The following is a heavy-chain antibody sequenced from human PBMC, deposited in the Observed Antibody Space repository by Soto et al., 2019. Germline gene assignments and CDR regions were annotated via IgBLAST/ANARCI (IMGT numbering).Heavy chain of an antibody. CDR3: ARHYGQQLLYYYGLDV. CDR2: IYPGDSDT. V-gene: IGHV5-51*01. D-gene: IGHD6-13*01. Sequence: GESLKISCEGSGYSFDSHWIGWVRQMPGKGLEWMGIIYPGDSDTRYNPSFQGQVIFSADKSVNTVYLQWSSLKASDTAVYYCARHYGQQLLYYYGLDVWGQGTAVTVSS. CDR1: GYSFDSHW. J-gene: IGHJ6*02.